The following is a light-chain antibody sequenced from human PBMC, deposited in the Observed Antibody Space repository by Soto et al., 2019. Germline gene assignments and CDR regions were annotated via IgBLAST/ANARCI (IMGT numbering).Light chain of an antibody. Sequence: SYELTQPPSVSVAPGETARISCGGNNIGSKGVRWYQQKPGQAPVLVIYSDTDLPPVIPERFSGSNSANMATLTISRVEAGDKADYYCQVWDSGSAHVLFGGGTKVTVL. CDR1: NIGSKG. CDR2: SDT. V-gene: IGLV3-21*01. J-gene: IGLJ2*01. CDR3: QVWDSGSAHVL.